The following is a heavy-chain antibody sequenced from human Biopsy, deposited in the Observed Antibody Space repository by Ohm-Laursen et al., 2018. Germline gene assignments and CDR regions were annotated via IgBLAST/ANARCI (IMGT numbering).Heavy chain of an antibody. CDR1: GGTFSNSA. D-gene: IGHD3-3*01. Sequence: GASVKVSCKVSGGTFSNSAISWVRQAPGQGLEWMGGIIAVSGLVNYAPKFQGRVSITADKSTTTAHMELSNLKSEDTAVYYCATPFQYYDSWGGYPPFDHWGQGTLVTVSS. V-gene: IGHV1-69*10. J-gene: IGHJ4*02. CDR3: ATPFQYYDSWGGYPPFDH. CDR2: IIAVSGLV.